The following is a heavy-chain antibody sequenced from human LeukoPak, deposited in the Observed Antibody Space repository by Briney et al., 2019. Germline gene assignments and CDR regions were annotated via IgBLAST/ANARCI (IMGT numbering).Heavy chain of an antibody. D-gene: IGHD2-21*02. CDR2: IYYSGST. J-gene: IGHJ6*03. Sequence: PSETLSLTCTVSGGSISSYYWSWIRQPPGKGLEWIGYIYYSGSTNYNPSLESRVTISVDTSKNQFSLKLSSVTAADTAVYYCAGTSEGYCGGDCYAYYYYYMDVWGKGTTVTVSS. CDR1: GGSISSYY. CDR3: AGTSEGYCGGDCYAYYYYYMDV. V-gene: IGHV4-59*08.